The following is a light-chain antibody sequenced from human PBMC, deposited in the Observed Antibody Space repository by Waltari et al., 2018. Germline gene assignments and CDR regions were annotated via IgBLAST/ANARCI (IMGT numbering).Light chain of an antibody. CDR3: MQSTHWPPWT. Sequence: DVVMTQSPRSLSVTLGQPASISCRSSQSLVHSDGDTYLHWFQQRPGQSPRRLINKVSERDPGVPDRFSGSGSGTDCTLEISTVEAEDVGVYYCMQSTHWPPWTFGQGTKVEIK. J-gene: IGKJ1*01. CDR2: KVS. V-gene: IGKV2-30*02. CDR1: QSLVHSDGDTY.